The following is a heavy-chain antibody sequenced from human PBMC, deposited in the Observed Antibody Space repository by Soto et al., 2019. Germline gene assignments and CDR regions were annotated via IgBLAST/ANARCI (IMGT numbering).Heavy chain of an antibody. CDR2: IHHSETT. CDR3: ARLHCISPNCVPLDP. Sequence: SETLSLTCAVSGAPVISTKWWSWVRQSPGKGLEWIGEIHHSETTNYNPSLESRVTISIDKSKNQFSLKLSSVTAADTAVYYWARLHCISPNCVPLDPWGQGTLVTVS. CDR1: GAPVISTKW. V-gene: IGHV4-4*02. D-gene: IGHD2-2*01. J-gene: IGHJ5*02.